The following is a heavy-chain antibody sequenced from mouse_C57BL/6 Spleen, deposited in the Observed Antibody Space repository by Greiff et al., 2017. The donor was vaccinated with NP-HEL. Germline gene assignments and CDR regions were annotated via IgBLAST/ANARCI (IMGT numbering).Heavy chain of an antibody. D-gene: IGHD3-2*02. V-gene: IGHV1-54*01. CDR1: GYAFTNYL. J-gene: IGHJ2*01. CDR2: INPGSGGT. Sequence: VTLQESGAELVRPGTSVKVSCKASGYAFTNYLIEWVKQRPGQGLEWIGVINPGSGGTNYNEKFKGKATLTADKSSSTAYMQLSSLTSEDSAVYFCARDSSGYVRDYWGQGTTLTVSS. CDR3: ARDSSGYVRDY.